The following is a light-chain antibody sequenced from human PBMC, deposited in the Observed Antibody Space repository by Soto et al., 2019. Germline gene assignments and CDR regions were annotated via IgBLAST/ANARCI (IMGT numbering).Light chain of an antibody. CDR3: QQSYRTPTWT. Sequence: DIQLTQSPSSLSASVGDRVTITCRASHYISSYVNWYQQKPGKAPKLLIHGASNLQVGVPSRFSGSGSGTEFTLTISSLQPEDFAIYYCQQSYRTPTWTFGQGTKVEMK. V-gene: IGKV1-39*01. CDR1: HYISSY. CDR2: GAS. J-gene: IGKJ1*01.